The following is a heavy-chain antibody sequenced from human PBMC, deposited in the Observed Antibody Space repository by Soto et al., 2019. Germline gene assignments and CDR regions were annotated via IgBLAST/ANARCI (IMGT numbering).Heavy chain of an antibody. CDR3: ARVRFGELV. V-gene: IGHV3-23*01. D-gene: IGHD3-10*01. CDR2: IGVGGGDR. Sequence: EVQLLESGGGLVQPGGSLRLSCAASGFTFSSYAMSWVRQAPGKGLEWVSIIGVGGGDRYYPESVKGRFTISRDNSRDTMELEMNSLRDEDTAVYYCARVRFGELVWGQGTLVTVSS. CDR1: GFTFSSYA. J-gene: IGHJ4*02.